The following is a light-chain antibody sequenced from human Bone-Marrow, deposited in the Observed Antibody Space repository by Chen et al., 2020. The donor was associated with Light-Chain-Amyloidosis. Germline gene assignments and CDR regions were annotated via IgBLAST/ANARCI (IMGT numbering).Light chain of an antibody. J-gene: IGLJ1*01. V-gene: IGLV3-21*02. Sequence: SYVLTQPPSVSVAPGETARITCGGDNIGYKGVHWYQLKPGQAPVLVVYDDIDRPSGIPERLSGSNAGNTATLTSSRVEVGDEADYYCQIWDRSSTHYVCGFGTKVTVL. CDR2: DDI. CDR1: NIGYKG. CDR3: QIWDRSSTHYV.